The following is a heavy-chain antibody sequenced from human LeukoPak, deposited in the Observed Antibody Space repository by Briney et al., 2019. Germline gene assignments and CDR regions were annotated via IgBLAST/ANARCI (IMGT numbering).Heavy chain of an antibody. V-gene: IGHV4-39*07. CDR2: INHSGST. CDR3: ARGRVVVPAANFPFDY. J-gene: IGHJ4*02. D-gene: IGHD2-2*01. Sequence: SETLSLTCTVSGGSIRSSTYYWSWIRQPPGKGLEWIGEINHSGSTNYNPSLKSRVTISVDTSKNQFSLKLSSVTAADTAVYYCARGRVVVPAANFPFDYWGQGTLVTVSS. CDR1: GGSIRSSTYY.